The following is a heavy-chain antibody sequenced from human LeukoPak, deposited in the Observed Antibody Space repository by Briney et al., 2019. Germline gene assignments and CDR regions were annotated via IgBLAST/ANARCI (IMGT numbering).Heavy chain of an antibody. CDR1: GASISSYY. Sequence: SETLSLTCAVSGASISSYYWSWIRQPPGKGLEWIGDIYYGGGIKYNPSLKSRVTMSVDTSKNQFSLKLSSVTAADTAIYYCARENPSGYYNRPIDYWGQGTLVTVSS. J-gene: IGHJ4*02. CDR3: ARENPSGYYNRPIDY. CDR2: IYYGGGI. V-gene: IGHV4-59*01. D-gene: IGHD3-22*01.